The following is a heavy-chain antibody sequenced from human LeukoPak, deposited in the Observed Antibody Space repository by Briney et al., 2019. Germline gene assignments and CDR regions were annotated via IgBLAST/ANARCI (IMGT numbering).Heavy chain of an antibody. Sequence: PSETLSLTCAVYGGSFSGYYWSWIRQPPGKGLEWIGEINHSGSTNYNPSLKSRVTISVDTSKNQFSLKLSSVTAADTAVYNCARDSSRATEDWGQGTLVTVSS. V-gene: IGHV4-34*01. D-gene: IGHD1-26*01. CDR1: GGSFSGYY. J-gene: IGHJ4*02. CDR3: ARDSSRATED. CDR2: INHSGST.